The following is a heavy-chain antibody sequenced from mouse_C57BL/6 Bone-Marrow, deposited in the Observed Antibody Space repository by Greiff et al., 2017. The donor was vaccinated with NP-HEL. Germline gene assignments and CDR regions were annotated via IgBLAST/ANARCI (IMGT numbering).Heavy chain of an antibody. CDR1: GYTFTSYW. D-gene: IGHD1-1*01. V-gene: IGHV1-50*01. Sequence: VQLQQPGAELVKPGASVKLSCKASGYTFTSYWMQWVKQRPGQGLEWIGEIDPSDSYTNYNQKFKGKATLTVDTSSSTAYMQLSSLTSEDSAVYYCARAGYYGSFNYAMDYWGQGTSVTVSS. CDR3: ARAGYYGSFNYAMDY. CDR2: IDPSDSYT. J-gene: IGHJ4*01.